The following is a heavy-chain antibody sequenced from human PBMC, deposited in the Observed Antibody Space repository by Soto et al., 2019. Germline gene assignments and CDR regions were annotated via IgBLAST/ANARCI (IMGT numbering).Heavy chain of an antibody. CDR2: IYYSGST. CDR1: GGSISSYY. J-gene: IGHJ6*03. Sequence: QVQLQESGPGLVKPSETLSLTCTVSGGSISSYYWSWIRQPPGKGLEWIGYIYYSGSTNYNPSLKRRVTISVATSKNQFSLKLSSVTAADTAVYYCARNSAVAGGRRHYYYMDVWGKGTPVTVSS. D-gene: IGHD6-19*01. CDR3: ARNSAVAGGRRHYYYMDV. V-gene: IGHV4-59*01.